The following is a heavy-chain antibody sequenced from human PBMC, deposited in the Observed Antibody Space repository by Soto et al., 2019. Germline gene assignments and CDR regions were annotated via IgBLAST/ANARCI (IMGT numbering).Heavy chain of an antibody. CDR1: GYTFTNSG. CDR2: NTAANGTT. CDR3: ARAGSSSWLGYYYYGMDV. D-gene: IGHD6-13*01. J-gene: IGHJ6*02. Sequence: GASVKVSCKASGYTFTNSGISWVRKAPGQRLASMGWNTAANGTTKHSQKFQGRVTITRDTSASTASMELSSLRSEDTAVYYCARAGSSSWLGYYYYGMDVWGQGTTVTVSS. V-gene: IGHV1-3*01.